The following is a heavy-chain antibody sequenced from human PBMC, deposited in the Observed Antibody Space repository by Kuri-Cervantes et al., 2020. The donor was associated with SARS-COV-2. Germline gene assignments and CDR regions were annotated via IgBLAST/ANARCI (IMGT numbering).Heavy chain of an antibody. CDR2: ISWNSGSI. Sequence: SLKISCEASGFTFDDYAMHWVRQAPGKGLEWVSGISWNSGSIGYADSVKGRFTISRDNAKNSLYLQMNSLRAEDTAVYYCARFFLGIVGHYDFWSGYLKTGYYFDYWGQGTLVTVSS. V-gene: IGHV3-9*01. D-gene: IGHD3-3*01. CDR3: ARFFLGIVGHYDFWSGYLKTGYYFDY. CDR1: GFTFDDYA. J-gene: IGHJ4*02.